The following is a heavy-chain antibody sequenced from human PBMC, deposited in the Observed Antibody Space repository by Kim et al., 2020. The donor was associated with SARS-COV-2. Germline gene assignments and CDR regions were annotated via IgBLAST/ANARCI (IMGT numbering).Heavy chain of an antibody. V-gene: IGHV5-10-1*01. D-gene: IGHD1-26*01. CDR2: IDPSDSYT. J-gene: IGHJ4*02. Sequence: GESLKISCKGSGYSFTSYWISWVRQMPGKGLEWMGRIDPSDSYTNYSPSFQGHVTISADKSISTAYLQWSSLKASDTAMYYCARLCGDSGSYPGSFDYWGQGTLVTVSS. CDR3: ARLCGDSGSYPGSFDY. CDR1: GYSFTSYW.